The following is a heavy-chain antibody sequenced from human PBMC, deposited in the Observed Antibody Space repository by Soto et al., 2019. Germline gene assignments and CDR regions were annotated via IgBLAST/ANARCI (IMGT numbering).Heavy chain of an antibody. D-gene: IGHD2-15*01. CDR1: GYTFTSCD. Sequence: ASVEVSCKASGYTFTSCDINWVRQATGQGREWMGWMNPNSGNTGYAQKFQGRVTMTRNTSISTAYMELSSLRSEDTAVYYCARRRLSVRQPRILKRSNWFDPWGQGTLVTVSS. CDR2: MNPNSGNT. J-gene: IGHJ5*02. V-gene: IGHV1-8*01. CDR3: ARRRLSVRQPRILKRSNWFDP.